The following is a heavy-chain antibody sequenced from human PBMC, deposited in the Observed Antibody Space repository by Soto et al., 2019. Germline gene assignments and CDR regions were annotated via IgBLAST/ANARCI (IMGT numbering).Heavy chain of an antibody. CDR2: ISAYNGNT. CDR1: GYTFTSYG. Sequence: QVQLVQSGAEVKKPGASVKVSCKASGYTFTSYGISWVRQAPGQGLEWMGWISAYNGNTNYAQKLQGRVTMTTDTSTSTAYMELRSLRSDDTAVYYCARAAPPTYYDILTGYYAGYYYYGMDVW. J-gene: IGHJ6*01. CDR3: ARAAPPTYYDILTGYYAGYYYYGMDV. D-gene: IGHD3-9*01. V-gene: IGHV1-18*01.